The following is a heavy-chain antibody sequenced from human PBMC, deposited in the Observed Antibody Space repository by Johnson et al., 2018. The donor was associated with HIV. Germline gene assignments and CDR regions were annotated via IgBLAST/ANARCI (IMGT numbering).Heavy chain of an antibody. CDR2: ISYDGSNK. V-gene: IGHV3-30*03. D-gene: IGHD3-10*01. J-gene: IGHJ3*02. CDR1: GFTFSSYG. CDR3: ARVGGSWMLDAFDI. Sequence: VQLVESGGGVVQPGRSLRLSCAASGFTFSSYGMHWVRQAPGKGLEWVAVISYDGSNKYYADSVKGRFTISRDNSKNPLYLQMNSLGAGDSAVYYCARVGGSWMLDAFDIWGQGTVVTVSS.